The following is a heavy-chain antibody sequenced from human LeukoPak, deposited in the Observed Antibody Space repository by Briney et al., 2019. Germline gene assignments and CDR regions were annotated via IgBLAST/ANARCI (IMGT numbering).Heavy chain of an antibody. V-gene: IGHV1-18*01. CDR2: ISPYNGDT. J-gene: IGHJ4*02. CDR3: ARDMSGSGSWSFDY. D-gene: IGHD6-13*01. Sequence: ASVKVSCKASGYTFTSYGISWVRQAPGQGLEWMGWISPYNGDTNYAQKLQGRVTMTTDTSTSTAYMELRSLRSDDTAVYYCARDMSGSGSWSFDYWGQGIMVTVSS. CDR1: GYTFTSYG.